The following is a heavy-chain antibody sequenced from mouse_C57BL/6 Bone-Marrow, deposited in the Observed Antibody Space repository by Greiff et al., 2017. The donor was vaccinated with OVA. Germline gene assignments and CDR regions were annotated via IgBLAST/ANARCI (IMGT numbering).Heavy chain of an antibody. Sequence: EVQVVESGGGLVKPGGSLKLSCAASGFTFSSYAMSWVRRTPEKRLEWVATISDGGSYTYYPDNVKGRFTISRDNAKNNLYLQMSHLKSEDTASTLYYFDYWGQGTTLTVSS. D-gene: IGHD2-1*01. CDR3: YFDY. CDR1: GFTFSSYA. CDR2: ISDGGSYT. V-gene: IGHV5-4*01. J-gene: IGHJ2*01.